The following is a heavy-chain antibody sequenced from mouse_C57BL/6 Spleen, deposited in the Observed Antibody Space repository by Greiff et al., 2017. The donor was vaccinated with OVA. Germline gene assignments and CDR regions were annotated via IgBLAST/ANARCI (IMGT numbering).Heavy chain of an antibody. Sequence: VMLVESGPELVKPGASVKISCKASGYAFSSSWMNWVKQRPGKGLEWIGRIYPGDGDTNYNGKFKGKATLTADKSSSTAYMQLSSLTSEDSAVYFCAKGPYDGYYGDYFDYWGQGTTLTVSS. D-gene: IGHD2-3*01. CDR2: IYPGDGDT. J-gene: IGHJ2*01. CDR1: GYAFSSSW. V-gene: IGHV1-82*01. CDR3: AKGPYDGYYGDYFDY.